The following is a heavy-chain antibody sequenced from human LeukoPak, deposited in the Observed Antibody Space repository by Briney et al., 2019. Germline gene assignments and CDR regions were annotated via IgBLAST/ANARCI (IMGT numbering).Heavy chain of an antibody. CDR1: GGSISSYY. Sequence: SETLSLTCTVSGGSISSYYWSWIRQPPGKGLEWIGYIYYSGSTNYNPSLKSRVTISVETSKNQFSLKLSSVTAADTAVYYCARATMLRDFDYWGQGTLVTVSS. D-gene: IGHD3-10*01. CDR3: ARATMLRDFDY. V-gene: IGHV4-59*01. J-gene: IGHJ4*02. CDR2: IYYSGST.